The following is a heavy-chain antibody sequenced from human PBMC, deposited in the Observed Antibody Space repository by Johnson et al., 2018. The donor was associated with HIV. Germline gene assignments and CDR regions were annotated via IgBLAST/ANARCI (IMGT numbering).Heavy chain of an antibody. CDR3: ARRIAAADDAFDI. J-gene: IGHJ3*02. CDR2: ISYDGSNK. V-gene: IGHV3-30*19. D-gene: IGHD6-25*01. CDR1: GFRFSNYG. Sequence: QVQLVESGGGVVQPGRSLRLSCVASGFRFSNYGIHWVRQAPGKGLEWVADISYDGSNKYYADSVKGRFTIYRDNSKNTLYLQMNSLRAEDTARYYCARRIAAADDAFDIWGHGTMVTVSS.